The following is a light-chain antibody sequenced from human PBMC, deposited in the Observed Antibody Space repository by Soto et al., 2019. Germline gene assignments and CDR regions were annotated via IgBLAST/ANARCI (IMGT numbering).Light chain of an antibody. V-gene: IGLV1-40*01. CDR3: GSFTTSRIWV. Sequence: QSVLTQPPSVSGAPGQRVTISCTGSSSNIGADFDVHWYQHLPGTAPKLLISHNNNRPSGVPDRFSGSKSGTSASLAITGLQADDEAVYYCGSFTTSRIWVFGGGTKLTVL. CDR1: SSNIGADFD. CDR2: HNN. J-gene: IGLJ3*02.